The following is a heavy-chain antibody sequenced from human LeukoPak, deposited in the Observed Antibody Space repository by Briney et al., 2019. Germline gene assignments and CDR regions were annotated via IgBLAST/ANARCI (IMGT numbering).Heavy chain of an antibody. CDR2: ISGSGGST. CDR1: GFTFSSYA. Sequence: GGSLKLSCAASGFTFSSYAMNWVRQAPGKGLEWVSAISGSGGSTDYADSVKGRFTISRDNSKNTLYLQMNSLRAEDTAVYYCAKSSLIRGVTLDAFDIWGQGTMVTVSS. J-gene: IGHJ3*02. V-gene: IGHV3-23*01. D-gene: IGHD3-10*01. CDR3: AKSSLIRGVTLDAFDI.